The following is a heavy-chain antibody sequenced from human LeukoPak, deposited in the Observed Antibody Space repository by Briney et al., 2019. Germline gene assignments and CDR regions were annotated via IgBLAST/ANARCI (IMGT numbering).Heavy chain of an antibody. CDR3: TRGYSSGGHLHSGDC. V-gene: IGHV3-72*01. CDR2: TRNKANSYTT. J-gene: IGHJ4*02. Sequence: GGSLRLSCAASGFTFSDYYMDWVRQAPGKGLEWVGRTRNKANSYTTEHAASVKGRFTVSRDESKNSLYLQMTSLKTEDTAVYFCTRGYSSGGHLHSGDCWGQGTLVTVSS. D-gene: IGHD2-15*01. CDR1: GFTFSDYY.